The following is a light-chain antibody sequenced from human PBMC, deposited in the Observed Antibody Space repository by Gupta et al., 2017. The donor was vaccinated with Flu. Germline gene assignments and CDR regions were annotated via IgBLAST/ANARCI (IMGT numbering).Light chain of an antibody. V-gene: IGKV1-39*01. J-gene: IGKJ4*01. Sequence: PSSLSASVGDRVTITCRASQHISGYLTWYQQKPGKAPKVLIYYASTLQSEVPSRFSGSGSGTDFTLTINSLQPEDFASYYCQQTDATPHTFGGGTKVEFK. CDR3: QQTDATPHT. CDR2: YAS. CDR1: QHISGY.